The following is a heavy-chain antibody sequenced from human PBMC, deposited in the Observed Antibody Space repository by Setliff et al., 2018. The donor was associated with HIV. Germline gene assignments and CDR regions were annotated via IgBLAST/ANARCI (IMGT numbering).Heavy chain of an antibody. CDR3: ARSSRANEAFDV. CDR2: FTPFNDNT. V-gene: IGHV1-45*02. Sequence: SVKVSCKASGYTFTDHYLHWVRQAPGQALEWMGWFTPFNDNTNYAQKYRGRISITRDRSMSTAYMELSSLRSEDTGMYYCARSSRANEAFDVWGQGTMVTVAS. J-gene: IGHJ3*01. CDR1: GYTFTDHY.